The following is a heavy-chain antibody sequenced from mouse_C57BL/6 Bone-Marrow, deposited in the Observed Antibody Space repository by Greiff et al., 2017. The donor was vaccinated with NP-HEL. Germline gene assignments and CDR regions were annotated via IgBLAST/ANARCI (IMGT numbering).Heavy chain of an antibody. CDR2: INPGSGGT. J-gene: IGHJ3*01. CDR1: GYAFTNYL. D-gene: IGHD1-1*01. V-gene: IGHV1-54*01. CDR3: ARGGVGLRGFAY. Sequence: QVQLQHSGAELVRPGTSVKVSCKASGYAFTNYLIEWVKQRPGQGLEWIGVINPGSGGTNYNEKFKGKATLTADKSSSTAYMQLSSLTSEDAAVYFCARGGVGLRGFAYWGQGTLVTVSA.